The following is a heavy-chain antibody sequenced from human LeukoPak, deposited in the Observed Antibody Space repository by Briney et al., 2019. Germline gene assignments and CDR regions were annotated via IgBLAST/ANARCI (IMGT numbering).Heavy chain of an antibody. V-gene: IGHV3-30*18. D-gene: IGHD5-12*01. CDR1: GFAFSSYG. CDR3: AKDPQYSGYVMEY. Sequence: SGGSLRLSCAASGFAFSSYGIHWVRQTPGKGLEWVAVISYDGSNKYYADSVKGRFTISRDNSKNTLYLQMNSLRAEDTAVYYCAKDPQYSGYVMEYWGQGTLVTVSS. J-gene: IGHJ4*02. CDR2: ISYDGSNK.